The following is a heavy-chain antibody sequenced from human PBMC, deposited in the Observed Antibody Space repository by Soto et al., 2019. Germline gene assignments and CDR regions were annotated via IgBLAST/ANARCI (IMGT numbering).Heavy chain of an antibody. CDR3: ARILGIAARPLSYYYYMDV. CDR1: GFSLSNARMG. J-gene: IGHJ6*03. D-gene: IGHD6-6*01. CDR2: IFSNDEK. V-gene: IGHV2-26*01. Sequence: QVTLKESGPVLVKPTETLTLTCTVSGFSLSNARMGVSWIRQPPGKALEWLAHIFSNDEKSYSTSLKSRLTISKDTSKSQVVLTMTNMDSVDTATYYCARILGIAARPLSYYYYMDVWGKGTTVTVSS.